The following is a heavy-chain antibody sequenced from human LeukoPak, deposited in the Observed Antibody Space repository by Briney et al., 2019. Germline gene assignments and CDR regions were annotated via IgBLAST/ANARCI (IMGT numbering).Heavy chain of an antibody. CDR1: GGSISSYY. CDR2: IYYSGSN. CDR3: ARHARGVFGVVTTYYFDY. J-gene: IGHJ4*02. D-gene: IGHD3-3*01. V-gene: IGHV4-59*08. Sequence: SETLSLTCTVSGGSISSYYWRWIRQPPGKGLEWIGYIYYSGSNNYNTPLKRRVTITVDKSKKQFSLKLSSVTAADTAVYYCARHARGVFGVVTTYYFDYWGQGTLVTVSS.